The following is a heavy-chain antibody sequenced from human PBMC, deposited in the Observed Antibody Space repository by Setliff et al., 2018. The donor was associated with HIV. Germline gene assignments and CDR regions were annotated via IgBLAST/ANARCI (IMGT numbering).Heavy chain of an antibody. V-gene: IGHV1-69*05. J-gene: IGHJ3*02. CDR2: IIPIFGTA. CDR3: ARDGRLLNAFDI. Sequence: GASVKVSCKASGGTFSSYAISWVRQAPGQGLEWMGRIIPIFGTANYAQKFQGRVTITTDESTSTAYMELSSLRSEDTAVYYCARDGRLLNAFDIWGQGTMVTVSS. CDR1: GGTFSSYA. D-gene: IGHD2-15*01.